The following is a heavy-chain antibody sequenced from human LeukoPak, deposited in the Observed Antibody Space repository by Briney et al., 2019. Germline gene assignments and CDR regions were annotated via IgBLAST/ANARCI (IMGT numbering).Heavy chain of an antibody. D-gene: IGHD6-19*01. Sequence: PGGSLRLSCAASRFTFSSYAMHWVRQAPGKGLEWVAVISYDGSNKYYTDSVKGRFTISRDNSKNMLYLQMNSLRAEDTAVYYCARVGYNSGWYEYWGQGTLVTVSS. J-gene: IGHJ4*02. CDR3: ARVGYNSGWYEY. CDR1: RFTFSSYA. CDR2: ISYDGSNK. V-gene: IGHV3-30-3*01.